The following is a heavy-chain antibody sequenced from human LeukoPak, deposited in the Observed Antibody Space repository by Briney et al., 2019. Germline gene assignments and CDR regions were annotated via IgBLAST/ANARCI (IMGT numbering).Heavy chain of an antibody. CDR2: ISAYNGNT. D-gene: IGHD6-13*01. Sequence: ASVKVSCKASGYTFTSYGISWVRQAPGQGLEWMGWISAYNGNTNYAQKLQGRVTMTTDTSTSTAYMELRSLRSDDTAVYYCARDSSSWYRVYYYYGVDVWGQGTTVTVSS. V-gene: IGHV1-18*01. CDR3: ARDSSSWYRVYYYYGVDV. CDR1: GYTFTSYG. J-gene: IGHJ6*02.